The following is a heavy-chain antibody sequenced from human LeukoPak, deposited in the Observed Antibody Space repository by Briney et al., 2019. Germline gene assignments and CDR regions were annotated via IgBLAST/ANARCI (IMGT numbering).Heavy chain of an antibody. CDR2: ISSSSSTI. D-gene: IGHD5-18*01. CDR1: GFTFSSYA. CDR3: ASQSGYSYGNFDY. Sequence: GGSLRLSCAASGFTFSSYAMSWVRQAPGKGLEWVSYISSSSSTIYYADSVKGRFTISRDNAKNSLYLQMNSLRAEDTAVYYCASQSGYSYGNFDYWGQGTLVTVSS. V-gene: IGHV3-48*01. J-gene: IGHJ4*02.